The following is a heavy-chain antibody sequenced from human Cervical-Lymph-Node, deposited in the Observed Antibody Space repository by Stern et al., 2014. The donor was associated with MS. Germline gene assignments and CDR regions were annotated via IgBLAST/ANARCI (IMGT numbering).Heavy chain of an antibody. CDR1: GGTLISYP. Sequence: QVQLVQSGAEVKKPGSSVKVSCQASGGTLISYPISWVRQPPGQRPEWLGGIMPILGTSNYAHRFQGRVTITADESTTTIYMELRSLKSEDTAVYYCARHLGSHESGWFDPWGQGTLVTVSS. CDR3: ARHLGSHESGWFDP. V-gene: IGHV1-69*01. D-gene: IGHD1-26*01. CDR2: IMPILGTS. J-gene: IGHJ5*02.